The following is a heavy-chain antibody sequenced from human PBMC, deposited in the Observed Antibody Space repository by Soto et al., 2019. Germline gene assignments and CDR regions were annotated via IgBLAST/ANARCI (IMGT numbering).Heavy chain of an antibody. CDR2: ISPYDGST. J-gene: IGHJ6*02. Sequence: QVQLVQSGAEVKEPGASLKVSCKASGFTFTNYFFHWVRQAPRQGLEWMGMISPYDGSTSYLQNLQGRVTLTSDTSTSTVYMELSSLRSVDTAVYYCARGDGRGSSGFYYYYGMDVWGHGTTVTVSS. CDR3: ARGDGRGSSGFYYYYGMDV. V-gene: IGHV1-46*04. D-gene: IGHD6-25*01. CDR1: GFTFTNYF.